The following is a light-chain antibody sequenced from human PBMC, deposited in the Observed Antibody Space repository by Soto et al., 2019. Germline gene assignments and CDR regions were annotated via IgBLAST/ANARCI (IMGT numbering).Light chain of an antibody. CDR1: QSVRASF. J-gene: IGKJ4*01. CDR3: QQDSSWPLT. V-gene: IGKV3-20*01. Sequence: EIVSTQSPGTLSLSPGERATLSCRASQSVRASFLAWYQQKPGQAPRLLIYGASSRATGIPDRFSGSGSGTEFALTISRLEPEDFAVYYCQQDSSWPLTFGGGTKVDIK. CDR2: GAS.